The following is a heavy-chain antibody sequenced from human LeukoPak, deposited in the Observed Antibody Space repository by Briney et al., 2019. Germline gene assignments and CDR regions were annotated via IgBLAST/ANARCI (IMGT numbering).Heavy chain of an antibody. CDR1: GGSFSGYY. CDR2: INHGGST. D-gene: IGHD2-2*01. Sequence: SETLSLTCAVYGGSFSGYYWSWIRQPPGKGLEWIGEINHGGSTNYNPSLKSRVTISVDTSKNQFSLKLSSVTAADTALYYCARAKDIVVVWGQGTLVTVSS. CDR3: ARAKDIVVV. V-gene: IGHV4-34*01. J-gene: IGHJ4*02.